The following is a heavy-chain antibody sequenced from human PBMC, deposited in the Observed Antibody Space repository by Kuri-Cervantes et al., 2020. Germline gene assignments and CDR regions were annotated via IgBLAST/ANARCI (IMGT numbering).Heavy chain of an antibody. CDR3: ARDLRTIFGVVTLPSGWGDL. CDR1: GYTFTSYA. J-gene: IGHJ2*01. D-gene: IGHD3-3*01. V-gene: IGHV1-3*02. Sequence: ASVQVSCKASGYTFTSYAMHWVRQAPGQRLEWMGWSNAGNGNTKYSQEFQGRVTITRDTSASTAYMELRRLRSYDTAVYYCARDLRTIFGVVTLPSGWGDLWGRGTLVTVSS. CDR2: SNAGNGNT.